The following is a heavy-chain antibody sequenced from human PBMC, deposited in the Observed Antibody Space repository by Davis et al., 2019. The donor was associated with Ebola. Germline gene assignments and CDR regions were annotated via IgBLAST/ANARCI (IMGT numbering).Heavy chain of an antibody. CDR2: IYSGGST. Sequence: GESLKISCAASGFTVSSNYMSWVRQAPGKGLEWVSVIYSGGSTYYADSVKGRFTISRDNSKNTLDLQMNSLRAEDTAVYYCASIDPAMVQGVNLAPQFDYWGQGTLVTVSS. J-gene: IGHJ4*02. CDR3: ASIDPAMVQGVNLAPQFDY. CDR1: GFTVSSNY. V-gene: IGHV3-53*01. D-gene: IGHD3-10*01.